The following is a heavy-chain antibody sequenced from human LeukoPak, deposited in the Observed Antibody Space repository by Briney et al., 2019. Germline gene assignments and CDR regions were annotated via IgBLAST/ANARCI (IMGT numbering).Heavy chain of an antibody. CDR1: GFTFSNAW. Sequence: GGSLRLSCAASGFTFSNAWMSWLRQAPGKGLEWVGRIKSKTDGGTTDYAAPVKGRFTISRDDSKNTLYLQMNSLKTEDTAVYYCTTASYYDHVWGSYPMYYFDYWGQGTLVTVSS. D-gene: IGHD3-16*02. CDR2: IKSKTDGGTT. CDR3: TTASYYDHVWGSYPMYYFDY. V-gene: IGHV3-15*01. J-gene: IGHJ4*02.